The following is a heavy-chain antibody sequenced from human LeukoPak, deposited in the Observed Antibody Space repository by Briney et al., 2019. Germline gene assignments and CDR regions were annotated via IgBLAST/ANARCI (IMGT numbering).Heavy chain of an antibody. CDR1: GLRLSSYG. D-gene: IGHD6-13*01. J-gene: IGHJ4*02. Sequence: VGSRRLSCAGSGLRLSSYGMSWVGQAVGRGLEWVSYMRGSGGSTNYADSVKGRFTISRDNSENHLYLQMNNLRAEDTAVYYCAKEGSSSWTRSFDYWGQGTLVTVSS. CDR3: AKEGSSSWTRSFDY. V-gene: IGHV3-23*01. CDR2: MRGSGGST.